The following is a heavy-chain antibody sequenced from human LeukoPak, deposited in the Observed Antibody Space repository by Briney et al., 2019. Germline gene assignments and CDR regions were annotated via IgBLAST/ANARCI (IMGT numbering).Heavy chain of an antibody. D-gene: IGHD2-21*02. V-gene: IGHV1-2*02. CDR3: AREGNGVVTAIDLAY. CDR1: GYTFTDYY. J-gene: IGHJ4*02. CDR2: INPNSGGT. Sequence: EASVKVSCKASGYTFTDYYMHWGRQAPGEGVERRGWINPNSGGTNYAQTFQGRVTMTRDTSISTAYMELSRLRSDDTAVYYCAREGNGVVTAIDLAYWGQGTLVTVSS.